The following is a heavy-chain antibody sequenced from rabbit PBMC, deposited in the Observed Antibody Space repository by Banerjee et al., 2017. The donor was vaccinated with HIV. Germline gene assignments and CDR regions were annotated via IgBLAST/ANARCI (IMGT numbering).Heavy chain of an antibody. Sequence: QEQLVESGGGLVQPGGSLKLSCKASGFSLSSYAMSWVRQAPGKGLEWIGYIDPVFGSTYYASWAKGRFTISKTSSTTVTLQMTSLTAADTATYFCARTGAGGYLYGMDLWGPGTLVTVS. CDR2: IDPVFGST. CDR3: ARTGAGGYLYGMDL. V-gene: IGHV1S39*01. J-gene: IGHJ6*01. CDR1: GFSLSSYA. D-gene: IGHD1-1*01.